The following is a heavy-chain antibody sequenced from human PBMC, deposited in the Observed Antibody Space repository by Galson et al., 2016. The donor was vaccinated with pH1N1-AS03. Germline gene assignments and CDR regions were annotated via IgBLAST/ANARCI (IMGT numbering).Heavy chain of an antibody. J-gene: IGHJ4*02. CDR3: AREPGGSTQGEY. V-gene: IGHV3-53*01. Sequence: SLRLSCAASGFTINNNYMSWVRQAPGKGLEWVSVIYGGGDTFYADSVKGRFTISRDNSKNTVYLQMNSLRVEDTAVYYRAREPGGSTQGEYWGQGTLVTVSS. CDR2: IYGGGDT. CDR1: GFTINNNY. D-gene: IGHD3-16*01.